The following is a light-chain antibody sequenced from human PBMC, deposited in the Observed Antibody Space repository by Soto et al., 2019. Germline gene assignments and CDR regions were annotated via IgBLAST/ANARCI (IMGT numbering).Light chain of an antibody. CDR3: QQFGNSVYT. J-gene: IGKJ2*01. Sequence: EIVLTQSPGTLSLSPGERATISCRASQSINTRYLAWYQQKPGQAPRLLIYGASSRAIGIPDRFSGSGSGTYFTPTISSLAPEDVAVYYCQQFGNSVYTFGQGTKLEIK. CDR2: GAS. CDR1: QSINTRY. V-gene: IGKV3-20*01.